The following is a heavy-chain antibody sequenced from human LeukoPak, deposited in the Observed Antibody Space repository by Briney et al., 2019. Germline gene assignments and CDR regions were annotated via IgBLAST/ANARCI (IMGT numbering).Heavy chain of an antibody. J-gene: IGHJ4*02. CDR1: GFTFSSYW. Sequence: GGSLRLSCAASGFTFSSYWMSWVRQAPGKGLEWVANIKQDGSEKYYVDSVKGRFTTSRDNAKNSLYLQMNSLRAEDTAVYYCARGGQWLVRPFDYWGQGTLVTVSS. CDR3: ARGGQWLVRPFDY. V-gene: IGHV3-7*01. CDR2: IKQDGSEK. D-gene: IGHD6-19*01.